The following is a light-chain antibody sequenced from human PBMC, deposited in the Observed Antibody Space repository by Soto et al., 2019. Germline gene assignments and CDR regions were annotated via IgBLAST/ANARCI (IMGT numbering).Light chain of an antibody. J-gene: IGKJ4*01. CDR3: QHLNSYPALT. CDR2: AAS. CDR1: QGISSY. Sequence: DIQLTQSPSFLSASVGDRVTITCRASQGISSYLAWYQQKPGKAPKLLIYAASTLQSGVPSRFSGSGSGTEFTLTTSSLQTEYCATYYCQHLNSYPALTFGGGTKVEIK. V-gene: IGKV1-9*01.